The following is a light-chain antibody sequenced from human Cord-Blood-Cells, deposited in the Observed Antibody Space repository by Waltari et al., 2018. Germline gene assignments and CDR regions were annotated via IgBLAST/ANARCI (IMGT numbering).Light chain of an antibody. CDR3: QQYYSTPYT. J-gene: IGKJ2*01. Sequence: DIQMTQSPSSLSASVGARVTITCRASQGISNSLAWYQQKPGKAPKLLLYAASRLESGVPSRFSGSGSGTDYTLTISSLQPEDFATYDCQQYYSTPYTFGQGTKLEIK. V-gene: IGKV1-NL1*01. CDR1: QGISNS. CDR2: AAS.